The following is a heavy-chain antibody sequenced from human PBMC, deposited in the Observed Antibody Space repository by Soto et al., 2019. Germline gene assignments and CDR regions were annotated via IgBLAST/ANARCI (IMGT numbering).Heavy chain of an antibody. Sequence: SVKVSCKASGGTFSSYAISWVRQAPGQGLEWMGGIIPIFGTANYAQKFQGRVTITADESTSTAYMELSSLRSEDTAVYYCARDLLGYCSSTSCYTSGFNWFDPWGQGTLVTVSS. CDR3: ARDLLGYCSSTSCYTSGFNWFDP. V-gene: IGHV1-69*13. CDR1: GGTFSSYA. CDR2: IIPIFGTA. D-gene: IGHD2-2*02. J-gene: IGHJ5*02.